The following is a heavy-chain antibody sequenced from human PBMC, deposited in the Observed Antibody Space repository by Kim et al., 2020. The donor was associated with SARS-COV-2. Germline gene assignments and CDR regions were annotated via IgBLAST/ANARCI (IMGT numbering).Heavy chain of an antibody. CDR3: ARALYGSGSYSYFDY. CDR1: GGSISTYY. Sequence: SETLSLTCTVSGGSISTYYWSWIRQPPGKGLEWIGYIYYSGSTSDNPSLTSRVTISVDTSKNQFSLKLTSVTAADTAVYYCARALYGSGSYSYFDYWGQGTLVTVSS. J-gene: IGHJ4*02. D-gene: IGHD3-10*01. V-gene: IGHV4-59*01. CDR2: IYYSGST.